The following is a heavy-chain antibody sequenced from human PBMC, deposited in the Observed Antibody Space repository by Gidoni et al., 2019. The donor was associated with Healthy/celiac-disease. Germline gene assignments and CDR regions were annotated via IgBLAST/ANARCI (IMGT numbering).Heavy chain of an antibody. Sequence: QVQLVESGGGVVQPGRSLRLSCAASGFTFSSYAMHWVRQAPGKGLEWVAVISYDGSNKYYADSVKGRFTISRDNSKNTLYLQMNSLRAEDTAVYYCARDSCGGDCYSPFNYYYGMDVWGQGTTVTVSS. V-gene: IGHV3-30*04. CDR1: GFTFSSYA. CDR3: ARDSCGGDCYSPFNYYYGMDV. CDR2: ISYDGSNK. J-gene: IGHJ6*02. D-gene: IGHD2-21*02.